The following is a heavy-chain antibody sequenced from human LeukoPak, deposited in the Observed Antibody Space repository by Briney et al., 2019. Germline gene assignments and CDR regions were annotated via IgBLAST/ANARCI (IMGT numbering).Heavy chain of an antibody. J-gene: IGHJ6*03. Sequence: PSETLSLTCTVSGGSISSGGYYWSWIRQPPGKGLEWIGYIYHSGSTYYNPSLKSRVTISVDRSKNQFSLKLSSVTAADTAVYYCATRFWSGSSLNYYYYMDVWGKGTTVTVSS. V-gene: IGHV4-30-2*01. CDR1: GGSISSGGYY. CDR3: ATRFWSGSSLNYYYYMDV. CDR2: IYHSGST. D-gene: IGHD3-3*01.